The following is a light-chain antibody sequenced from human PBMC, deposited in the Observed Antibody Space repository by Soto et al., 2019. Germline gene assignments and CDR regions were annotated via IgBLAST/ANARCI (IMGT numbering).Light chain of an antibody. Sequence: DIQMTQSPSSLSASVGDRGSVTCRASQGINLYLAWYQQKPGKAPKLLIHSASTSQSGVPSRFAGSTSGTDFTLTINSLQPEDVATYFCQQSDSAPLTFGGGTKVDIK. CDR3: QQSDSAPLT. CDR2: SAS. J-gene: IGKJ4*01. CDR1: QGINLY. V-gene: IGKV1-27*01.